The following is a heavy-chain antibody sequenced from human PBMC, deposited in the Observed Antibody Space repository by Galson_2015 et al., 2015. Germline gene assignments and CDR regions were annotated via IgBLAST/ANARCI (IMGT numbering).Heavy chain of an antibody. J-gene: IGHJ6*03. V-gene: IGHV3-11*03. D-gene: IGHD6-19*01. CDR2: ITSGGSYT. CDR1: GFTFSDYY. Sequence: SLRLSCAPSGFTFSDYYISWIRQAPGKGLEWASYITSGGSYTNYADSVKGRFTISRDNAKTSLYLQMNSLRAEDTAVYYCARGSTVAGIYMDVWGKGTTVTVSS. CDR3: ARGSTVAGIYMDV.